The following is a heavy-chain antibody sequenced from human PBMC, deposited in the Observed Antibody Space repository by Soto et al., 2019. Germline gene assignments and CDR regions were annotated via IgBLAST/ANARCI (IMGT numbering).Heavy chain of an antibody. V-gene: IGHV1-8*01. CDR3: VRGGFLSPDHVIIAPATLGFDP. Sequence: QVQLMQSGAEVKKPGASVKVSCKASGYTFTTYDINWVRQAPGQGLEWMGWMKPNRTNTGYAEKFQGRVPMTRDTSISTAYMELSSLRYDDTAVYYCVRGGFLSPDHVIIAPATLGFDPWGQGTLVTVSS. CDR2: MKPNRTNT. J-gene: IGHJ5*02. CDR1: GYTFTTYD. D-gene: IGHD2-2*01.